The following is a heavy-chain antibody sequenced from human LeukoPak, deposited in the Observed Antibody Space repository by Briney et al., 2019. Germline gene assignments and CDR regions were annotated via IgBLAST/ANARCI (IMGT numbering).Heavy chain of an antibody. J-gene: IGHJ4*02. CDR1: GGSISSYY. Sequence: KPSETLSLTCTVSGGSISSYYWSWIRQPAGKGLEWIGRIYPSGSTNYNPSLKSRVTMSVDTSKNQSSLKLTSVTAADTAVYYCARTSPRAATFDYWGQGTLVTVSS. CDR3: ARTSPRAATFDY. V-gene: IGHV4-4*07. D-gene: IGHD2-15*01. CDR2: IYPSGST.